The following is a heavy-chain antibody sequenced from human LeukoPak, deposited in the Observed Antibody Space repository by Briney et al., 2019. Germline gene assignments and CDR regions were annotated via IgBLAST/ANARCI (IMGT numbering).Heavy chain of an antibody. Sequence: GGSPRLSCAASGFTFNSYGMIWVRQAPGKGLEWVSYISSSRSTITYADSVKGRFTISRDNAKNSLYLQMNSLRAEDTAVYYCARETVGIDSWGQGTLVTVSS. V-gene: IGHV3-48*01. J-gene: IGHJ4*02. CDR3: ARETVGIDS. CDR2: ISSSRSTI. CDR1: GFTFNSYG. D-gene: IGHD4-23*01.